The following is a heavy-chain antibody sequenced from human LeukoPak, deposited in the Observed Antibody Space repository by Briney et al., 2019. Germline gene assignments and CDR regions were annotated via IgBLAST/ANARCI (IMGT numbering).Heavy chain of an antibody. CDR2: IRYDGSKK. V-gene: IGHV3-30*02. Sequence: GGSLRVSCAASRFNFSRNGMHWVRQAPGKGLEWVAFIRYDGSKKFYGDSVRGRFTISRDNSKNTLYLQMNSLRAEDTAVYYCAKDTTPPKAGFDPWGQGTLVTVSS. J-gene: IGHJ5*02. CDR1: RFNFSRNG. D-gene: IGHD1-14*01. CDR3: AKDTTPPKAGFDP.